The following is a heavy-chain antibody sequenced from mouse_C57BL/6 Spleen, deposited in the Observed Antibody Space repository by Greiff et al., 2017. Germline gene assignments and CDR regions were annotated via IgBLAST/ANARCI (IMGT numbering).Heavy chain of an antibody. J-gene: IGHJ1*03. CDR2: ISYDGSN. CDR1: GYSITSGYY. D-gene: IGHD1-1*01. CDR3: ARDYYGSSLFFDV. Sequence: EVKLQESGPGLVKPSQSLSLTCSVTGYSITSGYYWNWIRQFPGNKLEWMGYISYDGSNNYNPSLKNRIPITRDTSKNQFFLKLNSVTTEDTATYYCARDYYGSSLFFDVWGTGTTVTVSS. V-gene: IGHV3-6*01.